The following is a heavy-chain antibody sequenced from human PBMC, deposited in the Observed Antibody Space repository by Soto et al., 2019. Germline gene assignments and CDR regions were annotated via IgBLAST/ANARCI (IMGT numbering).Heavy chain of an antibody. Sequence: EVQLLESGGGLVQPGGSLRLSCAASGFTYSTYAMSWVRQAPGKGLEWVSAISGSGGSTYYADSVKGRFTISRDNDKSTLELEMNSLRVEDTAAYYCAKGGPPVGVTIVGVFDYWGQGSLVTVAS. CDR1: GFTYSTYA. V-gene: IGHV3-23*01. CDR3: AKGGPPVGVTIVGVFDY. CDR2: ISGSGGST. D-gene: IGHD3-3*01. J-gene: IGHJ4*02.